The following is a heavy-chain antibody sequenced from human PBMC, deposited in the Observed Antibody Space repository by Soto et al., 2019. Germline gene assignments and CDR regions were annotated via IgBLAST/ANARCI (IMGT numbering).Heavy chain of an antibody. J-gene: IGHJ6*02. D-gene: IGHD2-2*01. Sequence: QVQLVESGGGVVQPGGSLRLSCAASGFTFSSYAMHWVRQAPGKGLEWVAVISYDGSIKYYADSVKGRCTISRDNSKNTRDLTMNSLRAEEKAVYYCERAQWDIVLVPAAGGYYYYGMDVWGQGTTVTVSS. CDR2: ISYDGSIK. CDR1: GFTFSSYA. V-gene: IGHV3-30-3*01. CDR3: ERAQWDIVLVPAAGGYYYYGMDV.